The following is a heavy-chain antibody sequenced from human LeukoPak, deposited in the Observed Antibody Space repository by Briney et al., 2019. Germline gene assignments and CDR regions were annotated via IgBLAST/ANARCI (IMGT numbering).Heavy chain of an antibody. CDR1: GYTFTSYD. Sequence: GASVKVSCKASGYTFTSYDINWVRQATGQGLEWMGWMNPNSGNTGYAQKFQGRVTITRNTSISTAYMELTSLRSEDTAVYYCARGGVGATNGAFDIWGQGTMVTVSS. CDR2: MNPNSGNT. J-gene: IGHJ3*02. CDR3: ARGGVGATNGAFDI. V-gene: IGHV1-8*03. D-gene: IGHD1-26*01.